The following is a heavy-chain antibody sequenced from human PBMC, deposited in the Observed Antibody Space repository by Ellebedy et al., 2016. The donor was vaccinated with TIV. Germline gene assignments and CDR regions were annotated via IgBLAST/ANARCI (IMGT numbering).Heavy chain of an antibody. D-gene: IGHD2-15*01. Sequence: GESLKISCAASGFTFSSYGMHWVRPAPGKGLEWVAVIWYDGSNKYYADSVKGRFTISRDNSKNTLYLQMNSLRAEDTAVYYCAREVVEERSFDYWGQGTLVTVSS. J-gene: IGHJ4*02. CDR1: GFTFSSYG. V-gene: IGHV3-33*08. CDR3: AREVVEERSFDY. CDR2: IWYDGSNK.